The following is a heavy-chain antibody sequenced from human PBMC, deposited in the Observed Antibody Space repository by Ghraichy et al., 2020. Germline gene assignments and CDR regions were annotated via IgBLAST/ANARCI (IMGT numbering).Heavy chain of an antibody. CDR1: GGTFSSYA. V-gene: IGHV1-69*13. CDR3: ASRRSLADDFWSGYYTVYYYYYYMDV. Sequence: SVKVSCKASGGTFSSYAISWVRQAPGQGLEWMGGIIPIFGTANYAQKFQGRVTITADESTSTAYMELSSLRSEDTAVYYCASRRSLADDFWSGYYTVYYYYYYMDVWGKGTTVTVSS. D-gene: IGHD3-3*01. J-gene: IGHJ6*03. CDR2: IIPIFGTA.